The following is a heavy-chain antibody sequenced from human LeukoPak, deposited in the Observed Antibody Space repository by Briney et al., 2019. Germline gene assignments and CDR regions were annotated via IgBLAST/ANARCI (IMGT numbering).Heavy chain of an antibody. J-gene: IGHJ4*02. CDR3: ARLYSSNWRLKY. D-gene: IGHD6-13*01. CDR1: GGAISIYY. Sequence: PSETLSLTCTVSGGAISIYYWNWIRQPPGKGLEWIGYIDYSGSTNYNPSLKSRVTISVDTSKNQFSLKLSSVTAADTAVYYCARLYSSNWRLKYWGKETWFTVSS. CDR2: IDYSGST. V-gene: IGHV4-59*08.